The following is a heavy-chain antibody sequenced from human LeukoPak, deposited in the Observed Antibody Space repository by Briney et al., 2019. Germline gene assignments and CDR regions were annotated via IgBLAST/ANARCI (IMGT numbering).Heavy chain of an antibody. J-gene: IGHJ4*02. D-gene: IGHD4-11*01. CDR1: GFTFSDFW. CDR2: INQGGSES. Sequence: GGSLRLSCAASGFTFSDFWMGWVRQAPGKGLEWVANINQGGSESYYVDSVKGRFTISRDNAKKSLFLQMNSLRAEDTAVYYCTKGRSNHYWGQGTLVAVST. V-gene: IGHV3-7*01. CDR3: TKGRSNHY.